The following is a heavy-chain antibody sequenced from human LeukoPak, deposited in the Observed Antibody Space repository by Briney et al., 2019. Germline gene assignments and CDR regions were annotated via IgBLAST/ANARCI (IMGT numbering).Heavy chain of an antibody. Sequence: GASVKVSCKASGYTFTGYYMHWVRQAPGQGLEWMGGTIPIFGTANYAQKFQGRVTITADESTSTAYMELSSLRSEDTAVYYCARDRDDYSNFDYWGQGTLVTVSS. J-gene: IGHJ4*02. V-gene: IGHV1-69*13. CDR2: TIPIFGTA. CDR3: ARDRDDYSNFDY. CDR1: GYTFTGYY. D-gene: IGHD4-11*01.